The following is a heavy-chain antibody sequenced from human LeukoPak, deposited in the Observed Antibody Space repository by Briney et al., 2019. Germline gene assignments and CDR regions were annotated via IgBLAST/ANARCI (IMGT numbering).Heavy chain of an antibody. CDR2: ISSSSSTI. Sequence: GGSLRLSCAASGFTFSTYSMNWVRQAPGKGLEWVSYISSSSSTIYYADSVKGRFTISRVNAKNSLYLQMNSLRAEDTALYYCAKETGYSSSWAFDYWGQGTLVTVSS. V-gene: IGHV3-48*01. CDR3: AKETGYSSSWAFDY. CDR1: GFTFSTYS. D-gene: IGHD6-13*01. J-gene: IGHJ4*02.